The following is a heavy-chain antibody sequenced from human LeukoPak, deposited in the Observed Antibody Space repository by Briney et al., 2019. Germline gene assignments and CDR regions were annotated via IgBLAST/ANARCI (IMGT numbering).Heavy chain of an antibody. Sequence: ASVTVSFTASGYTFTSYYMHWVRQAPGQGLEWMGIINPSGGSASYAQKFQGRVTMTRDTSTSTVYMEVSSLRSEDTAVYYCARDVASSGYYWDWGQGTLVTVSS. CDR1: GYTFTSYY. CDR3: ARDVASSGYYWD. J-gene: IGHJ4*02. D-gene: IGHD3-22*01. CDR2: INPSGGSA. V-gene: IGHV1-46*01.